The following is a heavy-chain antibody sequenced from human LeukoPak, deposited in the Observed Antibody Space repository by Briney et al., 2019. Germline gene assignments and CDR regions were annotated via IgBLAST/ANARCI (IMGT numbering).Heavy chain of an antibody. CDR1: GYTFTSYA. J-gene: IGHJ6*02. CDR3: ARAGWGGDYLLEDDYYGMDV. V-gene: IGHV1-3*01. Sequence: GASVKVSCKASGYTFTSYAMHWVRQAPGQRLEWMGWINAGNGNTKYSQKFQGRVTMTRNTSISTAYMELSSLRSEDTAVYYCARAGWGGDYLLEDDYYGMDVWGQGTTVTVSS. CDR2: INAGNGNT. D-gene: IGHD2-21*02.